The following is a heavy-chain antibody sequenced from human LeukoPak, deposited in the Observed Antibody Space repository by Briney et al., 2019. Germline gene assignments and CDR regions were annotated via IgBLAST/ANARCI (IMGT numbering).Heavy chain of an antibody. CDR2: IIPIFGTA. CDR3: AVGMYGIYYYYMDV. Sequence: ASVKVSCKASGYTFTSYGISWVRQAPGQGLEWMGGIIPIFGTANYAQKFQGRVTITADESTSTAYMELSSLRSEDTAVYYCAVGMYGIYYYYMDVWGKGTTVTISS. J-gene: IGHJ6*03. D-gene: IGHD2-8*01. CDR1: GYTFTSYG. V-gene: IGHV1-69*13.